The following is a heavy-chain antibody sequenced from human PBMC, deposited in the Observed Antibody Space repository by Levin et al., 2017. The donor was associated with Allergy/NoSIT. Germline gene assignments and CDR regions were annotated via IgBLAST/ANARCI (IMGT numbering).Heavy chain of an antibody. CDR1: GFSLTTSGMC. Sequence: QTLSLPCTFSGFSLTTSGMCVSWIRQPPGNALEWLARIDWDDDKYYSTSLKTRLTISRDTSKNQVVLTMTSMDPVDTATYYCARATNHYYGRGFDSWGQGTPVTVSS. CDR3: ARATNHYYGRGFDS. CDR2: IDWDDDK. D-gene: IGHD3-10*01. J-gene: IGHJ4*02. V-gene: IGHV2-70*11.